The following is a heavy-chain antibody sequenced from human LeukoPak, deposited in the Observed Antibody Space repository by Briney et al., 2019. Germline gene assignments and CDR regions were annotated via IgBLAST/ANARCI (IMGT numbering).Heavy chain of an antibody. CDR3: ARDWWSRGSSLLLNYYDSAGASDAFDI. V-gene: IGHV3-21*01. CDR1: GFTFSSYT. CDR2: ISSSSSYI. D-gene: IGHD3-22*01. J-gene: IGHJ3*02. Sequence: GGSLRLSCAASGFTFSSYTMNWVRQAPGKGLEWVSSISSSSSYIYYVDSVKGRFTISRDNAKNSLYLQMNSLRAEDTAVYYCARDWWSRGSSLLLNYYDSAGASDAFDIWGQGTMVTVSS.